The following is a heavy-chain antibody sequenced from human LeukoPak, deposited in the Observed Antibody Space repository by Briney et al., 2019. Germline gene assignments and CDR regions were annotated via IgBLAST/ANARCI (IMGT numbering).Heavy chain of an antibody. CDR2: INWDGTNT. CDR1: GFTFDDYG. J-gene: IGHJ3*02. CDR3: ARVGYYYESSSYSGAFDI. D-gene: IGHD3-22*01. Sequence: GGSLRLSCAASGFTFDDYGMSWVRQVPGKGLEGVSGINWDGTNTGYADSVKGRFTISRDNAKNSLSLQMNSLRAEDTALYYCARVGYYYESSSYSGAFDIWGQGAMVIVSS. V-gene: IGHV3-20*04.